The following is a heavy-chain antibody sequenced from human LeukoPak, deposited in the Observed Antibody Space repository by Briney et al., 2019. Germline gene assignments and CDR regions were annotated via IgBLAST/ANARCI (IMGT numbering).Heavy chain of an antibody. CDR2: IYYSGSN. CDR1: GGSISSSSYY. V-gene: IGHV4-39*01. CDR3: ARRRPSSCWPFDY. J-gene: IGHJ4*02. D-gene: IGHD6-19*01. Sequence: SETLSLTCTVSGGSISSSSYYWGRIRQPPGKGLEWIGSIYYSGSNYNNPTLKRRFTITVEKAKNTFTLKLSSVTAADTAVYYCARRRPSSCWPFDYWGQGTLVTVSS.